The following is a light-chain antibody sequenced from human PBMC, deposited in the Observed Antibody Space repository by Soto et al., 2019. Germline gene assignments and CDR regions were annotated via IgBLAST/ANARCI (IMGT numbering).Light chain of an antibody. Sequence: QAVVTQEPSLTVSPGGTVTLTCGSSTGAVTSGHYPYWFQQKPGQAPRTLIYDTSNKNSWTPARFSGSLLGGKAALTLSGAQPEDEAEYYCLLCYSGTHAVFGGGTQLTVL. J-gene: IGLJ7*01. CDR2: DTS. V-gene: IGLV7-46*01. CDR1: TGAVTSGHY. CDR3: LLCYSGTHAV.